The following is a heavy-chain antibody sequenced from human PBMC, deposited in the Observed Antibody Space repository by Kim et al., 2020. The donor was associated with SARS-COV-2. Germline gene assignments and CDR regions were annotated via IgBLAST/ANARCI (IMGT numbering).Heavy chain of an antibody. J-gene: IGHJ5*02. V-gene: IGHV1-18*01. CDR1: GYTFTSYG. CDR3: ARDWWGLDYVSSRNWFDP. CDR2: ISCYDGNT. D-gene: IGHD3-22*01. Sequence: ASVKVSCKTSGYTFTSYGLSWVRQAPGQGLEWMGWISCYDGNTNYAQNVQGRVTMTTDTSTSTAYMELKSLRSDDTAMDYCARDWWGLDYVSSRNWFDPWGQGTLVTVSS.